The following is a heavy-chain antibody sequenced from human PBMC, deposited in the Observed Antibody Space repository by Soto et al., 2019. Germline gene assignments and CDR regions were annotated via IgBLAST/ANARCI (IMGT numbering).Heavy chain of an antibody. V-gene: IGHV3-48*03. CDR2: ISGSGDTI. D-gene: IGHD6-25*01. Sequence: GGSLRLSCEASGFTFGSFQMNWVRQAPGRGREWISHISGSGDTIYYADSVKGRFTISRDNAKDSLALHMNSLRAEDTGVYFCAREAADGVWFAGGYLDLWGQGTQVTVSS. CDR1: GFTFGSFQ. J-gene: IGHJ4*02. CDR3: AREAADGVWFAGGYLDL.